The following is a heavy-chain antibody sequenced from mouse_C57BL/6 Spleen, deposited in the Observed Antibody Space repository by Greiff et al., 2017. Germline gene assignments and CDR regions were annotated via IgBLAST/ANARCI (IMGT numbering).Heavy chain of an antibody. J-gene: IGHJ3*01. V-gene: IGHV1-76*01. CDR1: GYTFTDYY. CDR2: IYPGSGNT. Sequence: VQLQQSGAELVRPGASVKLSCKASGYTFTDYYINWVKQRPGQGLEWIARIYPGSGNTYYNEKFKGKATLTAEKSSSTAYMQLSSLTSEDSAVYFCARSDDYGFAYWGQGTLVTVSA. CDR3: ARSDDYGFAY. D-gene: IGHD2-4*01.